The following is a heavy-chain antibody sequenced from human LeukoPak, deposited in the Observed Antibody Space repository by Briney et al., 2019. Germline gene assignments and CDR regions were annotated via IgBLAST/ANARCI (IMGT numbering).Heavy chain of an antibody. Sequence: SGPTLVKPTQTLTLTCTFSGFSLSSSGVGVGWIRQPPGKVLEWLALIYWDADKRYSPSLKSRLTITKDTSKNQVVLTMTNMDPVDTATYYCARRTAAPGSSWYLFDYWGQGTLVTVSS. D-gene: IGHD6-13*01. CDR1: GFSLSSSGVG. V-gene: IGHV2-5*02. CDR3: ARRTAAPGSSWYLFDY. CDR2: IYWDADK. J-gene: IGHJ4*02.